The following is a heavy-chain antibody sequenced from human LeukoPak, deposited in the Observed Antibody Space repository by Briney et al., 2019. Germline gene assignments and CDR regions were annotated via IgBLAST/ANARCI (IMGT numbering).Heavy chain of an antibody. CDR2: IYTSGSM. Sequence: QASQTLSLTCTVSGGSISSGSYDWYWIRQPAGKGLEWIGHIYTSGSMNYNPSLKSRVTISADTSKVQFSLTLSSVTAADTAVYFCARGLASGYPPVPFDSWGQGTLVTVSS. V-gene: IGHV4-61*09. CDR1: GGSISSGSYD. D-gene: IGHD3-3*01. J-gene: IGHJ4*02. CDR3: ARGLASGYPPVPFDS.